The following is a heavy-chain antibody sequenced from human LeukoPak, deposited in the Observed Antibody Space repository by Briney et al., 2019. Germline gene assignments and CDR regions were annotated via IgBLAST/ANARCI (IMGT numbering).Heavy chain of an antibody. Sequence: PSETLSLTCAVHGGSFSGYYWSWIRQPPGKGLEWIGEINHSGSTNYNPSLKSRVTISVDTSKNQFSLKLSSVTAADTAVYYCARADTSKTGYSSGWYRRAGAFDIWGQGTMVTVSS. CDR3: ARADTSKTGYSSGWYRRAGAFDI. J-gene: IGHJ3*02. D-gene: IGHD6-19*01. V-gene: IGHV4-34*01. CDR1: GGSFSGYY. CDR2: INHSGST.